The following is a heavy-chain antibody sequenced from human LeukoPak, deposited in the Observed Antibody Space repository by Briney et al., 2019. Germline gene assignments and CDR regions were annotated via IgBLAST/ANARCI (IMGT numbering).Heavy chain of an antibody. CDR2: IGIDSGNT. V-gene: IGHV3-48*01. J-gene: IGHJ4*02. CDR3: ARDHNYAFDY. Sequence: GGSLRLPCTASGFPFIEYSMNWVRQVPGKGLEWIAYIGIDSGNTKYADSVRGRFTISADKAKNSLYLQMNSLRVEDTAAYYCARDHNYAFDYWGQGTLVSVAS. D-gene: IGHD1-1*01. CDR1: GFPFIEYS.